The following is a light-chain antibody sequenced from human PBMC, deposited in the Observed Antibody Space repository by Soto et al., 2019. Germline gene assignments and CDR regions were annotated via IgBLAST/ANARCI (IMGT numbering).Light chain of an antibody. CDR1: RGHSTYA. J-gene: IGLJ2*01. CDR2: LNSDGSH. Sequence: QAVLTQSPSASASLGAAVKLTCTLSRGHSTYAIAWHQQQPEKGPRYLMKLNSDGSHKKGDGIPDRFSGSSSGAERYLTISSLQSEDEADYYCQTWGTGIQVFGGGTQLTVL. V-gene: IGLV4-69*01. CDR3: QTWGTGIQV.